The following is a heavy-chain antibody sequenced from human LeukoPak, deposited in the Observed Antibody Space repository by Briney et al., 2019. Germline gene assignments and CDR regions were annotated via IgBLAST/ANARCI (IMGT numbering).Heavy chain of an antibody. CDR1: GGSISSSSYY. CDR3: ARRGYDILTGPYYFDY. Sequence: PSETLSLTCTVSGGSISSSSYYWGWIRQPPGKGLEWIGSIYYSGSTYYNPSLKSRVTISVDTSKNQFSLKLSSVTAADTAVYYCARRGYDILTGPYYFDYWGQGTLVTVSS. CDR2: IYYSGST. V-gene: IGHV4-39*01. J-gene: IGHJ4*02. D-gene: IGHD3-9*01.